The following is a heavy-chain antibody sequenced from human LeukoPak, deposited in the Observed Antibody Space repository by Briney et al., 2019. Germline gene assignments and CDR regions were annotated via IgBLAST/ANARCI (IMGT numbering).Heavy chain of an antibody. CDR2: IYSGGST. Sequence: GGSLRLSCAASGFTVSSNYMSWVRQAPGKGLEWVSVIYSGGSTYYADSVKGRFTISRDNSKNTLYLQMNSLRAEDTAVYYCARDRIAAAGTGCYYYYGMDVWGQGTTVTVSS. V-gene: IGHV3-53*01. J-gene: IGHJ6*02. D-gene: IGHD6-13*01. CDR3: ARDRIAAAGTGCYYYYGMDV. CDR1: GFTVSSNY.